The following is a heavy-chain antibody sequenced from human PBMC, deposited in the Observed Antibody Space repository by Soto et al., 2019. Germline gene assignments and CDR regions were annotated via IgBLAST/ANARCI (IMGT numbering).Heavy chain of an antibody. J-gene: IGHJ4*02. CDR3: ARAKRAGTTPPHYYFDY. D-gene: IGHD1-7*01. CDR2: MNPNSGNT. V-gene: IGHV1-8*01. CDR1: GYTFTSYD. Sequence: QVQLVQSGAEVKKPGASVKVSCKASGYTFTSYDINWVRQATGQGLEWMGWMNPNSGNTGYAQKFQGRVTMTRNTSISTAYMELSSLRSEDTAVYYCARAKRAGTTPPHYYFDYWGQGTLVTVSS.